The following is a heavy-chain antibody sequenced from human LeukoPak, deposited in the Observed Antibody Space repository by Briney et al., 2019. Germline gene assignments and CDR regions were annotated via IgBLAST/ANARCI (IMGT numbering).Heavy chain of an antibody. D-gene: IGHD5-12*01. CDR3: AMTRGYSGYVFDY. CDR1: GFTFSSYA. V-gene: IGHV3-23*01. Sequence: PGGSLRLSCAASGFTFSSYAMSWVRQAPGKGLEWVSAISGSGGSTYYADSVKGRFTISRDNSKNTLYLQMNSLRAEDTAVYYCAMTRGYSGYVFDYWGQGTLVTVSS. CDR2: ISGSGGST. J-gene: IGHJ4*02.